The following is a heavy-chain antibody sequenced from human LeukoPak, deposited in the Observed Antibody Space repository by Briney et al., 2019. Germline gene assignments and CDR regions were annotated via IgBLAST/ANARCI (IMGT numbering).Heavy chain of an antibody. D-gene: IGHD3-10*01. Sequence: GGSLRLSCAASGFTFRSYGMTWVRQAPGKGLEWVSAISGSGDSTYYADSVKGRFTISRDNAKKSLYLQMNSLRAEDTAVYYCARDTYGSGSYYNAPLDYWGQGTLVTVSS. CDR1: GFTFRSYG. J-gene: IGHJ4*02. V-gene: IGHV3-23*01. CDR3: ARDTYGSGSYYNAPLDY. CDR2: ISGSGDST.